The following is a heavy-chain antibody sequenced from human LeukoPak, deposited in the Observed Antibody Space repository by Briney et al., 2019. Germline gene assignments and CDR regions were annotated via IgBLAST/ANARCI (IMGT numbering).Heavy chain of an antibody. CDR2: IIPIFGTA. D-gene: IGHD3-10*01. J-gene: IGHJ6*02. CDR1: GDTFSSYA. V-gene: IGHV1-69*13. Sequence: ASVKVSCKASGDTFSSYAISWVRQAPGQGLEWMGGIIPIFGTANYAQKFQGRVTITADESTSTAYMELSSLRSEDTAVYYCARDLVSITMASYGMDVWGQGTTVTVSS. CDR3: ARDLVSITMASYGMDV.